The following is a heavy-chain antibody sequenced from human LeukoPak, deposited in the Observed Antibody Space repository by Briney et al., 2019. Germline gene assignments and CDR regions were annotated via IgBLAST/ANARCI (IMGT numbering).Heavy chain of an antibody. D-gene: IGHD1-1*01. CDR2: INHSGST. CDR1: GGSFNGYY. J-gene: IGHJ4*02. V-gene: IGHV4-34*01. CDR3: ARSGTTRIDY. Sequence: SETLSLTCAVYGGSFNGYYWSWIRQPPGKGLEWIGEINHSGSTNYNPSLKSRVTISVDTSKNQFSLKLSSVTAADTAVYYCARSGTTRIDYWGQGTLVTVSS.